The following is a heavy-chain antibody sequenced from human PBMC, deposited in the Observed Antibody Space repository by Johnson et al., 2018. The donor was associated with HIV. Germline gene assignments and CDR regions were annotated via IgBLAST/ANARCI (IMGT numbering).Heavy chain of an antibody. J-gene: IGHJ3*02. Sequence: QVQLVESGGGVVQPGTSLRLSCAASGFTFSSFAMHWVRQAPGKGLEWMAFISYDGSNKYYADSVKGRFTISRDNAKNSLYLQMNSLRADDTAVYYCAREESSSSRDGFDIWGQGTMVTVSS. CDR1: GFTFSSFA. CDR3: AREESSSSRDGFDI. D-gene: IGHD6-6*01. CDR2: ISYDGSNK. V-gene: IGHV3-30*04.